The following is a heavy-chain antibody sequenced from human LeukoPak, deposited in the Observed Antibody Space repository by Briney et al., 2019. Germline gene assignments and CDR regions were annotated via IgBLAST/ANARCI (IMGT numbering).Heavy chain of an antibody. V-gene: IGHV1-2*02. D-gene: IGHD1-26*01. Sequence: ASVKVSCKASGYTFTDYYMHWMRQAPGQGLEWMGWINPNSGGTNYAQKFQGRATMTRDSSISTACMELSRLRSDDTAVYYCARLSGSYVSHFDYWGQGTLVTVSS. J-gene: IGHJ4*02. CDR3: ARLSGSYVSHFDY. CDR1: GYTFTDYY. CDR2: INPNSGGT.